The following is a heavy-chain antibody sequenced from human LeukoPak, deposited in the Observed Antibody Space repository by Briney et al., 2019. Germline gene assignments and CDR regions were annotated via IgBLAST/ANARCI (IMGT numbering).Heavy chain of an antibody. CDR2: RSYSGTT. V-gene: IGHV4-39*07. CDR1: GGSISSSSYY. Sequence: SETLSLTCTVSGGSISSSSYYWGWIRQPTGKGLEWIGSRSYSGTTYYNPSLKSRVTISVDTSKNQFSLKLNSVTAAETAVYYCAREWDCGGDCYSSLDAFDIWGQGTMVTVSS. J-gene: IGHJ3*02. CDR3: AREWDCGGDCYSSLDAFDI. D-gene: IGHD2-21*02.